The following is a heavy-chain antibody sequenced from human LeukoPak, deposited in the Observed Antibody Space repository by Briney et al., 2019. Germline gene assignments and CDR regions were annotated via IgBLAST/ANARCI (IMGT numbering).Heavy chain of an antibody. J-gene: IGHJ6*02. CDR1: GFTVSSYY. CDR3: ARSYSNHLFGMDV. V-gene: IGHV3-66*01. D-gene: IGHD4-11*01. Sequence: GGSLRLSCAASGFTVSSYYMTWVRQAPGKGLEWVSVIYSGGSTYYADSVKGRVTISRDNSKNTVFLQMNSVRAEDTAVYYCARSYSNHLFGMDVWGQGTTVTVSS. CDR2: IYSGGST.